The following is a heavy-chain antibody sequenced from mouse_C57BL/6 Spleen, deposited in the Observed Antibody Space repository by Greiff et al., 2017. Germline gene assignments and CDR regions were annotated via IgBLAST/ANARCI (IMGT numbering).Heavy chain of an antibody. CDR2: INPSTGGT. Sequence: VQLQQSGPELVKPGASVKISCKASGYSFTGYYMNWVKQSPEKSLEWIGEINPSTGGTTYNQKFKDKATLTVDKSSSTAYMQLKSLTSEDSAVYYCARSESYYAMDYWGQGTSVTVSS. CDR3: ARSESYYAMDY. V-gene: IGHV1-42*01. J-gene: IGHJ4*01. CDR1: GYSFTGYY.